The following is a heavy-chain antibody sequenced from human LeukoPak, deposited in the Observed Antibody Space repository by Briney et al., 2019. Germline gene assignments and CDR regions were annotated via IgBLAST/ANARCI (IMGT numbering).Heavy chain of an antibody. V-gene: IGHV4-39*01. CDR3: ARLRDGYNHVFSRSKGGIDY. D-gene: IGHD5-24*01. Sequence: PSETLSLTCTASGGSISSSSYYWGWIRQPPGKGLEWIGSIYYSGSTYYNPSLKSRVTISVDTSKNQFSLKLSSVTAADTAVYYCARLRDGYNHVFSRSKGGIDYWGQGTLVTVSS. CDR2: IYYSGST. CDR1: GGSISSSSYY. J-gene: IGHJ4*02.